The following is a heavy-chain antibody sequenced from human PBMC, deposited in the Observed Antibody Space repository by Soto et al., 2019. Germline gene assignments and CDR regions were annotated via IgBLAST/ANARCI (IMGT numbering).Heavy chain of an antibody. D-gene: IGHD5-12*01. CDR3: ARERWLQSAYGMDV. CDR2: IYPFTSDT. CDR1: GCSFTSYW. J-gene: IGHJ6*02. V-gene: IGHV5-51*01. Sequence: HGESLKISCKGSGCSFTSYWIAWVRQVPGKGLEWMGIIYPFTSDTRYSPSFQGQVTISADKSITTAYLQWSSLKASDTAIYYCARERWLQSAYGMDVWGQGTTVTVSS.